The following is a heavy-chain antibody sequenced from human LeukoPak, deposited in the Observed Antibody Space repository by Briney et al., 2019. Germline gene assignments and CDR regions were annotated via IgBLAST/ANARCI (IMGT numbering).Heavy chain of an antibody. J-gene: IGHJ4*02. CDR3: AKDVGKWESLHFFDY. CDR2: ISGSGAST. V-gene: IGHV3-23*01. CDR1: GFTFSTNA. Sequence: GGSLRLSCLTSGFTFSTNAMSWVRQAPGKGLEWISGISGSGASTYYADSVTGRFTISKDNSRNTLYLQMNSLRGDDTAVYYCAKDVGKWESLHFFDYWGQGTLVTVSS. D-gene: IGHD1-26*01.